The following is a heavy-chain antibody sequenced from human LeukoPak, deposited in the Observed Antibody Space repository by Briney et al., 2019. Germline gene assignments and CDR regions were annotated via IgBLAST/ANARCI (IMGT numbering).Heavy chain of an antibody. CDR2: ISGDGSRT. CDR1: GFTFSSYW. D-gene: IGHD2-15*01. CDR3: ARDRGYCIDC. Sequence: GGSLRLSCAASGFTFSSYWMHWVRQAPGNGLVWVSHISGDGSRTSYEDSVKGRFTISRDNAKNTLYLQMNSLRDEDTAVYYCARDRGYCIDCWGQGTPVTVSS. V-gene: IGHV3-74*01. J-gene: IGHJ4*02.